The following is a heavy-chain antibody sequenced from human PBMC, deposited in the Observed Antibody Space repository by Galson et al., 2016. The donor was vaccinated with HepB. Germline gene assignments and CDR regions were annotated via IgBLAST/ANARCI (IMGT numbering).Heavy chain of an antibody. CDR2: ISADNGNS. Sequence: SVKVSCKASGYTFTNYGISWVRQAPGQGLEWMGSISADNGNSNYAQNFQGRVTMTTDTSTSTAYMEVTTLRSDDTAVYYCARDWAAVGDGYYYYGMDVWGKGTTVTVSS. V-gene: IGHV1-18*01. CDR3: ARDWAAVGDGYYYYGMDV. CDR1: GYTFTNYG. D-gene: IGHD6-13*01. J-gene: IGHJ6*04.